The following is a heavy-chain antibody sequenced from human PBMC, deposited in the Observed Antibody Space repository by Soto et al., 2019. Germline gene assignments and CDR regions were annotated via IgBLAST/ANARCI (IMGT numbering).Heavy chain of an antibody. V-gene: IGHV1-3*01. J-gene: IGHJ4*02. CDR3: ASRVGYCSGGSCYTLNH. Sequence: QVQLVQSGAEVKKAGASVKVSCKASGYTFTSYAMHWVRQAPGQRLEWMGWINAGNGNTKYSQKFQGRVTITRDTSASTAYMELSSLRSEDTAVYYCASRVGYCSGGSCYTLNHWGQGTLVTVSS. CDR2: INAGNGNT. CDR1: GYTFTSYA. D-gene: IGHD2-15*01.